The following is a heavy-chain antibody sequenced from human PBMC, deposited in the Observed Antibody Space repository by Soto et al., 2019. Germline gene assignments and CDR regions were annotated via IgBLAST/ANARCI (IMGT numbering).Heavy chain of an antibody. CDR2: IIPIFGTA. CDR1: GGTFSSYA. Sequence: SVKVSCKASGGTFSSYAISWVRQAPGQGLEWMGGIIPIFGTANYAQKFQGRVTITADESTSTAYMELSSLRSEDTAVYYCASPRGQQLERGYYYYGMDVWGQGTTVTVYS. J-gene: IGHJ6*02. D-gene: IGHD6-13*01. CDR3: ASPRGQQLERGYYYYGMDV. V-gene: IGHV1-69*13.